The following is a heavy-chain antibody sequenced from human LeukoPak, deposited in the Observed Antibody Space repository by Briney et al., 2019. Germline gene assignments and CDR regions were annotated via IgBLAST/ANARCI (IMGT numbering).Heavy chain of an antibody. CDR1: GFTFSSYS. D-gene: IGHD6-13*01. CDR3: RLVAAGSGYYYGMDV. V-gene: IGHV3-21*01. Sequence: GGSLRLSCAASGFTFSSYSMNWVRQAPGKGLEWVSSISSSSYIYYADSVKGRFTISRDNAKNSLYLQMNSLRAEDTAVYYCRLVAAGSGYYYGMDVWGQGTTVTVSS. CDR2: ISSSSYI. J-gene: IGHJ6*02.